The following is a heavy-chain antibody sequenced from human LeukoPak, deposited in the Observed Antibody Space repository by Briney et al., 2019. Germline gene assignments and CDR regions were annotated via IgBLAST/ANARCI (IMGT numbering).Heavy chain of an antibody. CDR1: GGSISSSSYY. V-gene: IGHV4-39*01. CDR2: IYYSGST. CDR3: ARHVYDFWSGSYYFDY. Sequence: SETLSLTCTVSGGSISSSSYYWGWIRQPPGKGLEWIGSIYYSGSTYYSPSLKSRVTISVDTSKNQFSLKLSSVTAADTAVYYCARHVYDFWSGSYYFDYWGQGTLVTVSS. J-gene: IGHJ4*02. D-gene: IGHD3-3*01.